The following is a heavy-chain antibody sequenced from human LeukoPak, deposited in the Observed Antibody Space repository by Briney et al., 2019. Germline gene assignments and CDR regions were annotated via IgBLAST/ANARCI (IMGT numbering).Heavy chain of an antibody. J-gene: IGHJ4*02. CDR3: VRESVRDYYFDF. CDR1: GFTFSSYA. V-gene: IGHV3-49*04. Sequence: GGSLRLSCAASGFTFSSYAVSWVRQAPGKGLEWVGFIRSKALYGTSEYAASVEGRFAISRDDSNNIVYLQMNSLKTEDTAVYFCVRESVRDYYFDFWGQGTLVTVSS. CDR2: IRSKALYGTS. D-gene: IGHD3-10*02.